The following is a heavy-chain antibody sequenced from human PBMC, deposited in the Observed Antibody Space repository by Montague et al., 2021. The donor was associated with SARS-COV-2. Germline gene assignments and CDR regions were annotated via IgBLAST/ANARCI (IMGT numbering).Heavy chain of an antibody. J-gene: IGHJ4*02. Sequence: SETLSLTCTVSGGSIRTTSFYWGWIRQPPGKGLEWVGSIYYSGTTYYNSSLMSRVTISIDTSKNHSSLKLRSVTAADTAIYYCASPGGYFAHWGQGALVTVSS. D-gene: IGHD1-14*01. CDR1: GGSIRTTSFY. CDR3: ASPGGYFAH. CDR2: IYYSGTT. V-gene: IGHV4-39*02.